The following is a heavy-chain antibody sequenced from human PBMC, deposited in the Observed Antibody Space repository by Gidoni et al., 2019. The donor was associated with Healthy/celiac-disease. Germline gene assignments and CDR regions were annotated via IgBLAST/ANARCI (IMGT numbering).Heavy chain of an antibody. CDR2: IYYSGST. V-gene: IGHV4-59*01. CDR3: ARAGDGDWSGYYTSYYYYYMDV. CDR1: CGPIRYYY. D-gene: IGHD3-3*01. J-gene: IGHJ6*03. Sequence: VPLQESGPGLVKPSEALFPPCPFPCGPIRYYYLTWLRQPPGKGLEWIGYIYYSGSTNYNPSLKSRVTISVDTSKNQFSLKLSSVTAADTAVYYCARAGDGDWSGYYTSYYYYYMDVWGKGTTVTVSS.